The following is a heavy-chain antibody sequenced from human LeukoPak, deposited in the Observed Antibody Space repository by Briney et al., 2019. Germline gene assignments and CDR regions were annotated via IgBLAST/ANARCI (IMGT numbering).Heavy chain of an antibody. V-gene: IGHV1-2*02. CDR2: INPNSGGT. CDR3: ARARFLEWLLPSYYGMDV. J-gene: IGHJ6*02. Sequence: ASVKVSCKASGYTFTGYYMQWVRQAPGQGLEWMGWINPNSGGTNYAQKFQGRVTMTRDTSISTAYMELSRLRSDDTAVYYCARARFLEWLLPSYYGMDVWGQGTTVTVS. D-gene: IGHD3-3*01. CDR1: GYTFTGYY.